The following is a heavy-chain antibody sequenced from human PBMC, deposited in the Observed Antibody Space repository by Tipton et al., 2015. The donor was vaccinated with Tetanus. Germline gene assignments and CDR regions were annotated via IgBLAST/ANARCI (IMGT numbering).Heavy chain of an antibody. D-gene: IGHD3-22*01. J-gene: IGHJ3*02. Sequence: TLSLTCAVYGASFSDYYWSWIRQAPGKGLEWIGEINHSGNTNHNPSFRSRVTISVDTSKNQFSLKLNSVTAADTAVYYCARRGDYVFYYESSGYLWGAAFDIWGQGTMVSVSA. V-gene: IGHV4-34*01. CDR1: GASFSDYY. CDR2: INHSGNT. CDR3: ARRGDYVFYYESSGYLWGAAFDI.